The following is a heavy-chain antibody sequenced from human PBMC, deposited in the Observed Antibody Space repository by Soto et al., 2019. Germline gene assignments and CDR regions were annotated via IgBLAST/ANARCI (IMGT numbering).Heavy chain of an antibody. CDR2: SRNKANSYST. J-gene: IGHJ4*02. Sequence: EVQLVESGGGLVQPGGSLRLSCAASGFTFSDHYMDWVRQAPGKGLEWVGRSRNKANSYSTEYAASVKGRFTISRDESKNSLYLQMNSPETEEKAVKFCARFSGSYTRGLDYWGQGTLVTVSS. CDR3: ARFSGSYTRGLDY. D-gene: IGHD1-26*01. V-gene: IGHV3-72*01. CDR1: GFTFSDHY.